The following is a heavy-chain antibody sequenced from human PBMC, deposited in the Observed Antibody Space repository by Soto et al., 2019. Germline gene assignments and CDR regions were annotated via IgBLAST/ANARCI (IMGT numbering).Heavy chain of an antibody. J-gene: IGHJ5*02. CDR2: IYHSGST. CDR3: ARDGAGAYGLGWFDP. V-gene: IGHV4-31*01. D-gene: IGHD2-21*01. Sequence: QVQLQESGPGLVKPSQTLSLTCTVSGDSISRGGYYWNWIRQHPRKGLEWIGYIYHSGSTNYNPSLKSPVTISVATSKNQLSLELSSVTAADTAIYYCARDGAGAYGLGWFDPWGQGILVTVSS. CDR1: GDSISRGGYY.